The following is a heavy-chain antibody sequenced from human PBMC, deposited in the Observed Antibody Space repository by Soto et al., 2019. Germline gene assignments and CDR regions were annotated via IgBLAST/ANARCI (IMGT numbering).Heavy chain of an antibody. D-gene: IGHD6-13*01. CDR1: GFTFSSYA. J-gene: IGHJ4*02. Sequence: EVQLLESGGGLVQPGGSLRLSCAASGFTFSSYAMSWVRQAPGKGLEWVSAISGSGGSTYYADSGKGRFTISRDNSKNTLYLQMNRLRAEDTAVYYCAKENGYSSSWFEFDYWGQGTLVTVSS. V-gene: IGHV3-23*01. CDR2: ISGSGGST. CDR3: AKENGYSSSWFEFDY.